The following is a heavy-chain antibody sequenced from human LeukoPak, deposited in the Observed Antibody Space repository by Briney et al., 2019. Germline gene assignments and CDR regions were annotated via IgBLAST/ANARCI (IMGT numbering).Heavy chain of an antibody. D-gene: IGHD5-12*01. CDR3: ARSDIRGGYDYVSGLGVYYMDV. Sequence: SGGSLRLSCVASGFTFSSYAMNWVRQAPGKGLEWVSSINGSGDRTYYADSVKGRFTISRDNSKNTLYLQMNSLRAEDTAVYYCARSDIRGGYDYVSGLGVYYMDVWGKGTTVTVSS. CDR2: INGSGDRT. J-gene: IGHJ6*03. V-gene: IGHV3-23*01. CDR1: GFTFSSYA.